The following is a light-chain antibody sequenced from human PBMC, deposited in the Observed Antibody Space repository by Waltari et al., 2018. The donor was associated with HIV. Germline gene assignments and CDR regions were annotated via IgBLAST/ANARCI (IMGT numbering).Light chain of an antibody. J-gene: IGKJ2*01. V-gene: IGKV2-28*01. CDR3: MQTLQTPPT. CDR2: LDS. CDR1: QTLLHSNGYNY. Sequence: EIVLTQSPLSVSVTPAEPASISCTSSQTLLHSNGYNYLDWYLQKPGQPPQLLIYLDSNRASGVPDRFSGSGSGTNFTLKISRVEVEDVGTYFCMQTLQTPPTFGQGTKLDIK.